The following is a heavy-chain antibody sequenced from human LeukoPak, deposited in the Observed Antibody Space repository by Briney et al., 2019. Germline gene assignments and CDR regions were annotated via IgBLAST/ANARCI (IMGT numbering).Heavy chain of an antibody. V-gene: IGHV4-39*02. J-gene: IGHJ4*02. CDR2: IYYGGST. Sequence: SETLSLTCTVSGGSISSRSYYWGWIRQPPGKGLEWIGNIYYGGSTYYNPSLKSRVTISVDTSKNQFSLKLSSVTAADTAVYYCARDGYNSGYFDYWGQGTLVTVSS. D-gene: IGHD5-24*01. CDR3: ARDGYNSGYFDY. CDR1: GGSISSRSYY.